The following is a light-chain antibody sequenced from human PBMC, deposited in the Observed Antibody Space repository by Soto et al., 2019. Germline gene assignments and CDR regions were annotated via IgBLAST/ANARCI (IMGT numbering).Light chain of an antibody. CDR2: GAS. CDR3: QQYATSTHT. V-gene: IGKV3-20*01. CDR1: QSVSSSQ. Sequence: EIVLTQSPVTLSLSPGESATLSCRASQSVSSSQVAWYQQKPGQAPRLLIYGASSRATGIPDRFSGVGSETDFTLTINRLEHEDFAVYYCQQYATSTHTFGQGTKLEIK. J-gene: IGKJ2*01.